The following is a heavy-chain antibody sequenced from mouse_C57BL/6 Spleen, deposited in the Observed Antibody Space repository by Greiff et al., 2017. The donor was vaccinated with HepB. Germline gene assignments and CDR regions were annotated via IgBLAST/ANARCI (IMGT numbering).Heavy chain of an antibody. V-gene: IGHV14-4*01. CDR2: IDPENGDT. CDR1: GFNIKDDY. Sequence: EVKLQESGAELVRPGASVKLSCTASGFNIKDDYMHWVKQRPEQGLEWIGWIDPENGDTEYASKFQGKATITADTSTNTAYLQLSSLTSEDTAVYYCTTVAFTLYYGSSPSDYAMDYWGQGTSVTVSS. D-gene: IGHD1-1*01. J-gene: IGHJ4*01. CDR3: TTVAFTLYYGSSPSDYAMDY.